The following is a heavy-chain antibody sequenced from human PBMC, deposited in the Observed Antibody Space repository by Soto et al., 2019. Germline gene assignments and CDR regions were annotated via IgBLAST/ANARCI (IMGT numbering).Heavy chain of an antibody. J-gene: IGHJ4*02. D-gene: IGHD6-13*01. Sequence: VGSLTLSCAASGFTFSSFAMHWVRQAPGTGLEWAAVISYDGSNKYYADSVKGRFTISRENSKNTLYLQMNSLRAEDTAVYYCARVSIAAASPWYFDYWGQGTLVTVSS. CDR1: GFTFSSFA. CDR3: ARVSIAAASPWYFDY. CDR2: ISYDGSNK. V-gene: IGHV3-30-3*01.